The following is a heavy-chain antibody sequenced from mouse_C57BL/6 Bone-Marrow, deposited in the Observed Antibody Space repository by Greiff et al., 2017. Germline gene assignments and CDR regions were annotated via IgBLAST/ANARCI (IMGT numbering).Heavy chain of an antibody. Sequence: VQLQQSGAELARPGASVKLSCTASGYTFTSYGIRWVKQRTGQGLEWIGEIYPRSGTTYYNEKFKGKATLTADKSSSTAYMELRSRTSEESAVYLGARGRWLLRGGYYFDYWGQGTTLTVSS. V-gene: IGHV1-81*01. CDR1: GYTFTSYG. D-gene: IGHD2-3*01. CDR3: ARGRWLLRGGYYFDY. J-gene: IGHJ2*01. CDR2: IYPRSGTT.